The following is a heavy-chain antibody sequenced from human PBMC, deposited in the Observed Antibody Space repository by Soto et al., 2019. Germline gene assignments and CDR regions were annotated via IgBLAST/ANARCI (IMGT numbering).Heavy chain of an antibody. D-gene: IGHD3-9*01. J-gene: IGHJ4*02. CDR3: AREQYDILTGYYEGYFDY. CDR1: GYSFTSYW. V-gene: IGHV5-51*01. CDR2: IYPGDSDT. Sequence: EVQLVQSGAEVKKPGESLKISCKGSGYSFTSYWIGWVRQMPGKGLEWMGIIYPGDSDTRYSPSFQGQVTISADKSISTAYLQWSSLKASDTAMYYCAREQYDILTGYYEGYFDYWGQGTLVTVSS.